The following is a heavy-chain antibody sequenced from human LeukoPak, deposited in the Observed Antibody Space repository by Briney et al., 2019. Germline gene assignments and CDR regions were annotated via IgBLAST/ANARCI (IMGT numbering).Heavy chain of an antibody. CDR3: AKESGKFDY. V-gene: IGHV3-43*02. J-gene: IGHJ4*02. CDR2: ISADGGST. Sequence: GGSLRLSCVASGLNFDDSAMHWVRQAPGKGLEWVSLISADGGSTFSADPVKGRFSISRDNSKNSLYLQMNSLRSEGTAMYYCAKESGKFDYWGQGTLVAVSS. CDR1: GLNFDDSA.